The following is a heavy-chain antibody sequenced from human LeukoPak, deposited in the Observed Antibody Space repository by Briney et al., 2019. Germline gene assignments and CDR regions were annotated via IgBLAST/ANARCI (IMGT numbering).Heavy chain of an antibody. J-gene: IGHJ6*02. D-gene: IGHD5-18*01. V-gene: IGHV1-18*01. CDR3: ARGAPDTAMDNYYYYYGMDV. CDR2: ISAYNGNT. Sequence: ASVKVSCTASGYTFTSYGISWVRQAPGQGLEWMGWISAYNGNTNYAQKLQGRVTMTTDTSTSTAYMELRSLRSDDTAVYYCARGAPDTAMDNYYYYYGMDVWGQGTTVTVSS. CDR1: GYTFTSYG.